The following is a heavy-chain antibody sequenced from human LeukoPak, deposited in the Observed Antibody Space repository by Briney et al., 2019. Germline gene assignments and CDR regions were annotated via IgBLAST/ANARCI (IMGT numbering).Heavy chain of an antibody. Sequence: PSETLSLTCTVPGVSISSYYWSWIRQPPGKGLEWIGYIYYSENTNYNSSLKSRVTISEDTSKNQFSLKLTSVTAADTAVYYCAGGNFYDSRGHPYRFHFWGQGTLVSVSS. CDR1: GVSISSYY. CDR3: AGGNFYDSRGHPYRFHF. V-gene: IGHV4-59*01. CDR2: IYYSENT. D-gene: IGHD3-22*01. J-gene: IGHJ4*02.